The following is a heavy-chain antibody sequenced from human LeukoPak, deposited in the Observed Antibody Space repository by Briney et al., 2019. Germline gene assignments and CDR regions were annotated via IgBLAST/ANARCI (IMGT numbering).Heavy chain of an antibody. CDR2: INPNSGGT. V-gene: IGHV1-2*02. CDR3: ARGKGSGSYRRFDY. CDR1: GYTFTDYY. D-gene: IGHD3-10*01. Sequence: GASVKVSCKASGYTFTDYYMHWVRQAPGQGLEWMGWINPNSGGTNYAQKFQGRVTMTRDTSISTAYMELSSVRSDDTAVYYCARGKGSGSYRRFDYWGQGTLVTVSS. J-gene: IGHJ4*02.